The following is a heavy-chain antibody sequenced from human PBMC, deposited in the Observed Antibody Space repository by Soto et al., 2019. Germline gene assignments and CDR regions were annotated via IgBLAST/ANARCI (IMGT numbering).Heavy chain of an antibody. J-gene: IGHJ4*02. CDR1: GGSVSSGSYY. Sequence: SETLSLTCTVSGGSVSSGSYYWSWIRQPPGKGLEWIGYIYYSGSTNYNPSLKSRVTISVDTSKNQFSLKLSSVTAADTAVYYCARGGYSYAQDYWGQGTLVTVSS. V-gene: IGHV4-61*01. CDR2: IYYSGST. D-gene: IGHD5-18*01. CDR3: ARGGYSYAQDY.